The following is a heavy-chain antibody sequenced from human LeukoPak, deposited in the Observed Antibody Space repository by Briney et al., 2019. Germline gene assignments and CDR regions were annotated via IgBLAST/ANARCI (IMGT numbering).Heavy chain of an antibody. V-gene: IGHV4-34*01. CDR1: GGSFSGYY. CDR3: ASTRVGASKPVDY. Sequence: SETLSLTCAVYGGSFSGYYWSWIRQPPGKGLEWIGEINHSGSTNYNPSLKSRVTISVDTSKNQFSLKLSSVTAADTAVYYCASTRVGASKPVDYWGQGTLVTVSS. J-gene: IGHJ4*02. CDR2: INHSGST. D-gene: IGHD1-26*01.